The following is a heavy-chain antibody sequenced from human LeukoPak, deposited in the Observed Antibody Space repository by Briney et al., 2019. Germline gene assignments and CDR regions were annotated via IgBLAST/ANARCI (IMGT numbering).Heavy chain of an antibody. D-gene: IGHD6-13*01. CDR2: FDPEDGET. V-gene: IGHV1-24*01. J-gene: IGHJ4*02. CDR3: ATSPLIAAAGWVWADY. Sequence: GASVKVSCKVSGYTLTELSMHWVRQAPGKGLEWMGGFDPEDGETIYAQKFQGRVTMTEDTSTDTAYMELSSLRSEDTAVYYCATSPLIAAAGWVWADYWGQGTLVTVSS. CDR1: GYTLTELS.